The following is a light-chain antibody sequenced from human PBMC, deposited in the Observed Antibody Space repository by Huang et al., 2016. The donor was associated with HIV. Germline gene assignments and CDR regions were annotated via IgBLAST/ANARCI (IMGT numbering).Light chain of an antibody. Sequence: IVMTQTPAALPVSPGGRATLSCRASQSVSTNVAWYQQKPGQTPRRIIYGSTTRATGVPARFSGSGSGTDFTLTINSLQSEDFGIYYCQQYNNWHLTFGGGTKV. CDR3: QQYNNWHLT. CDR2: GST. J-gene: IGKJ4*01. CDR1: QSVSTN. V-gene: IGKV3-15*01.